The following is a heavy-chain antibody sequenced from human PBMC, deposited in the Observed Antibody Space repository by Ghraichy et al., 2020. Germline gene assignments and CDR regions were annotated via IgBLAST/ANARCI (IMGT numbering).Heavy chain of an antibody. CDR2: IYHSGST. CDR1: GGSISSGGYS. CDR3: AREADYANWFDP. J-gene: IGHJ5*02. Sequence: SETLSLTCAVSGGSISSGGYSWSWIRQPPGKGLEWIGYIYHSGSTYYNPSLKSRVTISVDRSKNQFSLKLSSVTAADTAVYYCAREADYANWFDPWGQGTLVTVSS. V-gene: IGHV4-30-2*01. D-gene: IGHD4-17*01.